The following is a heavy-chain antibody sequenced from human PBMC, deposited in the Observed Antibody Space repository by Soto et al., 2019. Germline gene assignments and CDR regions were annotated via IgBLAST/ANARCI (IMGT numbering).Heavy chain of an antibody. J-gene: IGHJ6*02. CDR2: VSGSGSGT. D-gene: IGHD6-19*01. Sequence: QLLQSGGGLVQSGGSLRLSCEASGFTFSTYPMTWVRKAPGKGLEWVSGVSGSGSGTYYADSVKGRFTISRVNSKNELYLQISIMRSGDTALYYCEKDKTGGHRSGWFHYSYGMDVWGQGNQVTVSS. CDR3: EKDKTGGHRSGWFHYSYGMDV. V-gene: IGHV3-23*01. CDR1: GFTFSTYP.